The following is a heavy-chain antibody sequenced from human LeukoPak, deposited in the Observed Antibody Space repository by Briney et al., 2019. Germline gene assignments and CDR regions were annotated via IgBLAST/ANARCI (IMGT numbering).Heavy chain of an antibody. CDR1: GFTFSGYA. J-gene: IGHJ4*02. CDR3: AKELSEMATISPFDY. CDR2: MSGSGGST. V-gene: IGHV3-23*01. Sequence: GGSLRLSCVASGFTFSGYAMSWVRQAPGKGLEWVSAMSGSGGSTYYADSVKGRFTISRDNPKNTLYLQMNSLRAEDTAVYYCAKELSEMATISPFDYWGQGTLVTVSS. D-gene: IGHD5-24*01.